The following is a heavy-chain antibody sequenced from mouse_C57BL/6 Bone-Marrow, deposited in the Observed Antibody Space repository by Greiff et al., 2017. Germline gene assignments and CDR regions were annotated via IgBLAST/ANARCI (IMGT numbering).Heavy chain of an antibody. CDR1: GFTFKDDY. CDR2: IDPENGDT. CDR3: TTFCYGSSYAY. J-gene: IGHJ3*01. V-gene: IGHV14-4*01. Sequence: EVKLMEPGAELVRPGASVKLSCTASGFTFKDDYMHWVKQRPEQGLEWIGWIDPENGDTEYASKFQGKATITADTSSNTAYLQLSSLTSEDTAVYYCTTFCYGSSYAYWGQGTLVTVSA. D-gene: IGHD1-1*01.